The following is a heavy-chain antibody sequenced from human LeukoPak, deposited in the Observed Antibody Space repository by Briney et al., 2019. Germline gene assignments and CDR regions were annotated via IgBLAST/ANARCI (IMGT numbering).Heavy chain of an antibody. V-gene: IGHV4-30-2*01. CDR3: ANYSRYVWGSYHDY. D-gene: IGHD3-16*02. Sequence: SSQTLSLTCTVSGGSICSGGYYWSWIRQPPGKGLERIGYIYHSGSTYYNSSLMSRVTISVDRSKNQFSLKLSSVTAADTAVYYCANYSRYVWGSYHDYWGQGTLVTVSS. CDR2: IYHSGST. CDR1: GGSICSGGYY. J-gene: IGHJ4*02.